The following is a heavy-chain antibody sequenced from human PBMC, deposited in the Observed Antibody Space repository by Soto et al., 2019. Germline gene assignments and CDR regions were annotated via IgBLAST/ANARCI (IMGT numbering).Heavy chain of an antibody. CDR1: GGSISSYY. V-gene: IGHV4-59*01. CDR3: ARDYCSSTSCPYYYAMDV. J-gene: IGHJ6*02. D-gene: IGHD2-2*01. CDR2: IYYSGST. Sequence: QVQLQESGPGLVKPSETLSLTCTVSGGSISSYYWSWIRQPPGKGLEWIGYIYYSGSTKYNPSLKSRVTISVDTSKNQFSLKLSSVTAADTAVYYCARDYCSSTSCPYYYAMDVWGQGTTVTVSS.